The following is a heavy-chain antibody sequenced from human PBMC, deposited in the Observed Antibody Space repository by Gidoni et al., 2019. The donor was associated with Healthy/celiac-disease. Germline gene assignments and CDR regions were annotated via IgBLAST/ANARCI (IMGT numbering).Heavy chain of an antibody. CDR3: ASFRKGGSNCSGGSCSQRSFDY. J-gene: IGHJ4*02. D-gene: IGHD2-15*01. CDR1: DGSISSSSYY. CDR2: IYYSGST. V-gene: IGHV4-39*01. Sequence: LQLQESGPGLVKPSETLSLNCTVHDGSISSSSYYWGWIRQPPGKGLEWIGSIYYSGSTYYNPSLKSLVTISVDTSKNQFSLKLSSVTAADTAVYYCASFRKGGSNCSGGSCSQRSFDYWGQGTLVTVSS.